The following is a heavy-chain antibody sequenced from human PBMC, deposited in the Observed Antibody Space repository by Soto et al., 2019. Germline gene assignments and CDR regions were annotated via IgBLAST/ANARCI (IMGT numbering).Heavy chain of an antibody. CDR1: GYIFTGYF. CDR3: VRWSDGSSSLEF. J-gene: IGHJ4*03. D-gene: IGHD2-2*01. CDR2: ITPNSGDT. V-gene: IGHV1-2*06. Sequence: ASVKVSCKTSGYIFTGYFIHWVRQTPGQGLQWMGRITPNSGDTKYGQTFQGRVTFTRDTSTSTAYMELSGLRSDDTALYYCVRWSDGSSSLEFWGQGTLVAVSS.